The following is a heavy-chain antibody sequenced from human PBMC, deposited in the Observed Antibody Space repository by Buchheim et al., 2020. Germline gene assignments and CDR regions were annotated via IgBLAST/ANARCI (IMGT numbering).Heavy chain of an antibody. D-gene: IGHD5-24*01. CDR3: AKGLHRDGSKNRPQFLYYYYCGMDV. Sequence: QVQLVESGGGVVQPGRSLRLSCAASGFTFSSYGMHWVRQAPGKGLEWVAVISYDGSNKYYADSVKGRFTISRDNSKNTLYLQMNSLRAEDTAVYYCAKGLHRDGSKNRPQFLYYYYCGMDVWGQGTT. V-gene: IGHV3-30*18. CDR1: GFTFSSYG. J-gene: IGHJ6*02. CDR2: ISYDGSNK.